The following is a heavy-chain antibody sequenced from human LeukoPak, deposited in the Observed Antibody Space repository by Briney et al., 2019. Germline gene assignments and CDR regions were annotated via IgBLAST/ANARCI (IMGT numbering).Heavy chain of an antibody. CDR3: ARDQGVYDSRSMPDAFDI. Sequence: PGGSLRLSCAASGFTFSNAWMSWVRQAPGKGLEWVGRIKSKTDGGTTDYAAPVKGRFTISRDNAKNSLYLQMNSLRAEDTAVYYCARDQGVYDSRSMPDAFDIWGQGTMVTVPS. V-gene: IGHV3-15*01. D-gene: IGHD3-22*01. J-gene: IGHJ3*02. CDR2: IKSKTDGGTT. CDR1: GFTFSNAW.